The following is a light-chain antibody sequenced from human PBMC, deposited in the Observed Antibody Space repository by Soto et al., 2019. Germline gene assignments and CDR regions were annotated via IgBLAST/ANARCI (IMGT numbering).Light chain of an antibody. J-gene: IGKJ5*01. Sequence: EIVLTRSPGTLSLSPGERATLSCRASQSVSSSYLAWYQQKPGQAPRLLIYGASNRATGIPDRFSGSGSGTDFTLTISRLEPEDFATYYCQQSYSTPITFGQGTRLEIK. CDR3: QQSYSTPIT. V-gene: IGKV3-20*01. CDR2: GAS. CDR1: QSVSSSY.